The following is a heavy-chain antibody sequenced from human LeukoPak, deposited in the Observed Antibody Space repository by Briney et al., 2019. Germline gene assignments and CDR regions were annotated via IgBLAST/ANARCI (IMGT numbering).Heavy chain of an antibody. D-gene: IGHD4-11*01. CDR1: GFTFSGYA. CDR3: ARAPHYSNYGPYYYGMDV. J-gene: IGHJ6*02. V-gene: IGHV3-11*06. Sequence: GGSLRLSCAVSGFTFSGYAMSWIRQAPGKGLEWVSYISSSSSYTNYADSVKGRFTISRDNAKNSLYLQMNSLRAEDTAVYYCARAPHYSNYGPYYYGMDVWGQGTTVTVSS. CDR2: ISSSSSYT.